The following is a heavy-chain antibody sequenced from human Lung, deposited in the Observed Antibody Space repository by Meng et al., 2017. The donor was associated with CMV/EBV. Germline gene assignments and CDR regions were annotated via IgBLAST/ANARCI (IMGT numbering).Heavy chain of an antibody. D-gene: IGHD2-2*01. CDR1: GYTCTGYS. J-gene: IGHJ5*02. V-gene: IGHV1-2*02. Sequence: KASGYTCTGYSMHWVRQGPRQGLEWLGWINPNSGGTNYAQKFQGRVTMTRDTSISTAYMEVSRLRSDGTAVYYYARGGGSTADWFDPWGQGTLVTVSS. CDR2: INPNSGGT. CDR3: ARGGGSTADWFDP.